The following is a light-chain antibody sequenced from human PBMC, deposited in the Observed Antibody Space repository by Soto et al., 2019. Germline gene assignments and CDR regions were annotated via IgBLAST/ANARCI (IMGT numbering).Light chain of an antibody. CDR3: QQYINWPYT. Sequence: EIVMTQSPATLSVSPGERATLSCRASQSVNSNLAWYQQKPGQAPRLLIYGASARATGFPARFSGSGSGTEFTLTISSLQSEDFAVYYCQQYINWPYTCGQGTKGDIK. J-gene: IGKJ2*01. CDR1: QSVNSN. CDR2: GAS. V-gene: IGKV3-15*01.